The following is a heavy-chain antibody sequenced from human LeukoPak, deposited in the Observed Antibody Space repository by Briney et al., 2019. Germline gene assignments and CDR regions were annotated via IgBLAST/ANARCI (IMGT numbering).Heavy chain of an antibody. J-gene: IGHJ1*01. V-gene: IGHV1-69*05. D-gene: IGHD2-2*01. CDR1: GGTFSSYA. CDR3: ARGSKEVNEYFQH. Sequence: SVKVSCKASGGTFSSYAISWVRQAPGQGLEWMGGIIPIFGTANYAQKFQGRGTITTDESTSTAYMELSSLRSEDTAVYYCARGSKEVNEYFQHWGQGTLVTVSS. CDR2: IIPIFGTA.